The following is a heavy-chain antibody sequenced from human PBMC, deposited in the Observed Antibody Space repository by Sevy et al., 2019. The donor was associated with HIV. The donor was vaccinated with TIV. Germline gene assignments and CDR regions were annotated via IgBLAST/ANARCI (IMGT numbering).Heavy chain of an antibody. V-gene: IGHV3-21*01. Sequence: GGSLRLSCAASGFTFSSYSMNWVRQAPGKGLEWVSSISGISNYIYYADSVKGRFTISRDNAKNSLYLQMNSLRAEDTAVYYCVRKGDSWDWFDPWGQGTLVTVS. CDR1: GFTFSSYS. CDR2: ISGISNYI. J-gene: IGHJ5*02. CDR3: VRKGDSWDWFDP. D-gene: IGHD2-15*01.